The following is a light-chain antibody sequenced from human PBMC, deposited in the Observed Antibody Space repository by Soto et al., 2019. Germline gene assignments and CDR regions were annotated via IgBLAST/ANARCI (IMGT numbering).Light chain of an antibody. J-gene: IGLJ1*01. Sequence: QSVLPKPASVSGSPGQSITISCTGTSSDVGSYNLVSWYQQHPGKAPKLMIYEGSKRPSGVSNRFSGSKSGNTASLTISELQAEDEADYYCCSYAGSSTFVYVFGTGTKVTVL. V-gene: IGLV2-23*03. CDR3: CSYAGSSTFVYV. CDR2: EGS. CDR1: SSDVGSYNL.